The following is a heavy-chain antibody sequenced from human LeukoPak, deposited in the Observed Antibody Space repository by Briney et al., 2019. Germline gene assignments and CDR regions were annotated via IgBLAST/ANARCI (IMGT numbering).Heavy chain of an antibody. D-gene: IGHD6-13*01. CDR1: GFTFSSYA. Sequence: GRSLRLSCAASGFTFSSYAMHWVRQAPGKGLEWVAVISYDGSNKYYADSVKGRFTISRDNSKNTLYLQMNSLRADDTAVYYCARAIAAAGIPSDYWGQGTLVTVSS. V-gene: IGHV3-30-3*01. CDR3: ARAIAAAGIPSDY. J-gene: IGHJ4*02. CDR2: ISYDGSNK.